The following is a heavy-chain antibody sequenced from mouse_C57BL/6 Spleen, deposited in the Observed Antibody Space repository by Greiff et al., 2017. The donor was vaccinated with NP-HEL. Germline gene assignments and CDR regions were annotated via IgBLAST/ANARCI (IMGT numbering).Heavy chain of an antibody. CDR2: IYPGDGDT. D-gene: IGHD3-2*02. CDR1: GYAFSSSW. Sequence: VHLVESGPELVKPGASVKISCKASGYAFSSSWMNWVKQRPGKGLEWIGRIYPGDGDTNYIGKFKGKATMTADKSSSTAYMQLSSLTSEDSAVYFCARSGTAQATAMDYWGQGTSVTVSS. V-gene: IGHV1-82*01. J-gene: IGHJ4*01. CDR3: ARSGTAQATAMDY.